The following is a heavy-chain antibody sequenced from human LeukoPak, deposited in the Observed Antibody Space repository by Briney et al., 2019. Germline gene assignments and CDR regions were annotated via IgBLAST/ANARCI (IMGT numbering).Heavy chain of an antibody. CDR3: ARGHYYDSSGYDY. D-gene: IGHD3-22*01. CDR1: GFTFSSYE. J-gene: IGHJ4*02. CDR2: ISSSGSTI. Sequence: GGSLRLSCAASGFTFSSYEMNWVRQAPGKGLEWVSYISSSGSTIYYADSVKGRFTISRDNAKNSLYLQMNSLRAEDTAVYYCARGHYYDSSGYDYWGQGTLVTVSS. V-gene: IGHV3-48*03.